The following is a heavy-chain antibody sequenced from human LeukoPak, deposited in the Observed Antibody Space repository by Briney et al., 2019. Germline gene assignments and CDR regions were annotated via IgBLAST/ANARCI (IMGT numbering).Heavy chain of an antibody. CDR3: AKSSYSIFDY. D-gene: IGHD5-18*01. Sequence: SETLSLTCTVSGGSISNYYWSWIRQPPGKGLEWIAYIYYSGSTNYNPSLKSRVTISVDTSKNQFSLKLSSVTAADTAVYYCAKSSYSIFDYWGQGTLVTVSS. V-gene: IGHV4-59*08. J-gene: IGHJ4*02. CDR1: GGSISNYY. CDR2: IYYSGST.